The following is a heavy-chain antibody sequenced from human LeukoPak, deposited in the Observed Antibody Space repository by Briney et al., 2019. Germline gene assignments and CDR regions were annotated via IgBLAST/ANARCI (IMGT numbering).Heavy chain of an antibody. Sequence: ASVKVSCKASGYTFTGYYMHWARQAPGQGLEWMGWINPNSGGTNYAQKFQGRVTMTRDTSISTAYMELSSLRSEDTAVYYCARGPSSGWYYYYYYYYMDVWGKGTTVTVSS. J-gene: IGHJ6*03. CDR1: GYTFTGYY. CDR3: ARGPSSGWYYYYYYYYMDV. D-gene: IGHD6-19*01. V-gene: IGHV1-2*02. CDR2: INPNSGGT.